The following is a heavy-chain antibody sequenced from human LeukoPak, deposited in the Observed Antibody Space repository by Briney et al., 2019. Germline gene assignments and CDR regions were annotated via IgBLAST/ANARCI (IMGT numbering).Heavy chain of an antibody. V-gene: IGHV4-31*03. CDR2: IYYSGST. J-gene: IGHJ4*02. CDR1: GGSISSGGYY. D-gene: IGHD1-26*01. Sequence: SETLSLTCTVSGGSISSGGYYWSWIRQHPGKGLEWIGYIYYSGSTYYNPSLKSRVTISVDTSKNQFSLKLSSVTAADTAVYYCARLPRGSYYSDYWGQGTLVTVSS. CDR3: ARLPRGSYYSDY.